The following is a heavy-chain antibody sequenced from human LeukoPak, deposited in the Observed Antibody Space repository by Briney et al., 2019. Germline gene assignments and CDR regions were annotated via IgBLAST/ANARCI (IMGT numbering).Heavy chain of an antibody. CDR2: IYYSGDT. D-gene: IGHD1-14*01. Sequence: SETLSLTCTVSGGSISSYYWSWIRQPPGKGLEWIGYIYYSGDTSYNPSFKSRVTISIDTSKNQFSLKLSSVTAADTAVYFCARDITDGRTFDIWGQGTMVTVSS. CDR3: ARDITDGRTFDI. CDR1: GGSISSYY. J-gene: IGHJ3*02. V-gene: IGHV4-59*01.